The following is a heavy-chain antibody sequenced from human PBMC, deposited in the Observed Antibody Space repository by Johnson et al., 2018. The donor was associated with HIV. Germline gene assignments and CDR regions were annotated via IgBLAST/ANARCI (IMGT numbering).Heavy chain of an antibody. J-gene: IGHJ3*02. Sequence: QMQLVESGGGLVKPGGSLRLSCAPSGFTFSDYYMSWMRQAPGQGLEWVGVMSYDGSTENYPDSVKGPFPLYRDQAKNTLHLQMNSLRAEETAGYYCAREWGMITFGGVIPRNAFDIWGQGTMVTVSS. D-gene: IGHD3-16*01. CDR3: AREWGMITFGGVIPRNAFDI. V-gene: IGHV3-11*04. CDR1: GFTFSDYY. CDR2: MSYDGSTE.